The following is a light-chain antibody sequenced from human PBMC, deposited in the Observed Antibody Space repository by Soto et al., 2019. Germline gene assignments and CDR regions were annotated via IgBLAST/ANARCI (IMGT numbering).Light chain of an antibody. CDR1: KLGDKY. V-gene: IGLV3-1*01. CDR2: QDS. Sequence: SYELTQPPSVSVSPAQTASITCSGDKLGDKYACWYQQKPGQSPVLVIYQDSKRPSGIPERFSGSNSGNTATLTISGTQAMDEADYYCQAWDSSTAVFGGWTKLTVL. CDR3: QAWDSSTAV. J-gene: IGLJ2*01.